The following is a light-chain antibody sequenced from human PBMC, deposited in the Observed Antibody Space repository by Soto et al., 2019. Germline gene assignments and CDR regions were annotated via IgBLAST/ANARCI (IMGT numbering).Light chain of an antibody. CDR2: EVT. J-gene: IGLJ1*01. CDR3: SSYTTSSTRV. CDR1: SSDGGIYNY. V-gene: IGLV2-14*01. Sequence: SSLTQPASVSGSPGQSIAISCTGSSSDGGIYNYVSWYQQHPGKVPKLIIYEVTNRPSGVSNRFSGSKSGNTASLTISGLQAEDEADYYCSSYTTSSTRVLGTGTKV.